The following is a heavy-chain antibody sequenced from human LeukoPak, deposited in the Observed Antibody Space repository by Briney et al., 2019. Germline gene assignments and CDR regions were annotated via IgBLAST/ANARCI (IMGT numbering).Heavy chain of an antibody. CDR1: GFTFSSYY. V-gene: IGHV3-74*01. CDR3: ARATPLQWIPIWRYDDVFDI. Sequence: PGGSLRLSCAASGFTFSSYYMHWIRQAPGKGLVWVSYINSDGSSINYADSVKGRFTISRDNAKNTMYLQMNSLRAEDTAVYYCARATPLQWIPIWRYDDVFDIWGQGTMVTVSS. CDR2: INSDGSSI. D-gene: IGHD5-18*01. J-gene: IGHJ3*02.